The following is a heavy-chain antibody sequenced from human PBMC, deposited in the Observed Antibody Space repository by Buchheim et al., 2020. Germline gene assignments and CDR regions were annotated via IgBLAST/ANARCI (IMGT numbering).Heavy chain of an antibody. CDR3: ATLTTVTLYYYYYGMDV. V-gene: IGHV4-39*07. J-gene: IGHJ6*02. D-gene: IGHD4-17*01. CDR2: IYYSGST. CDR1: GGSISSSSYY. Sequence: QLQLQESGPGLVKPSETLSLTCTVSGGSISSSSYYWGWFRQPPGKGLEWIGSIYYSGSTYYNPSLKRRVTIPVDTSKNQSSLKLSSVTAADTAVYYCATLTTVTLYYYYYGMDVWGQGTT.